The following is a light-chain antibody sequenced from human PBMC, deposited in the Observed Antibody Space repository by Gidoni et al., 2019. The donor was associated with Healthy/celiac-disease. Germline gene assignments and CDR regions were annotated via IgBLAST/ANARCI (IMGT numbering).Light chain of an antibody. Sequence: SSELTQDPAVSVALGQTVRITCQGDSLRSYYASWYQQKPGQAPVLVIYGKNNRPSGIPDRFSGSSSGNTASLTITGAQAEDEADYYCNFRDSSGNPPYVFGTGTKVTVL. CDR1: SLRSYY. CDR3: NFRDSSGNPPYV. CDR2: GKN. J-gene: IGLJ1*01. V-gene: IGLV3-19*01.